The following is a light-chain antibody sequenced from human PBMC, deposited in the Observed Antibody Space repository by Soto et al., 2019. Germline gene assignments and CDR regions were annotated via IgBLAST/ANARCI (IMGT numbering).Light chain of an antibody. J-gene: IGKJ4*01. CDR2: DAS. CDR3: QQRSNWLPVT. Sequence: EIVLTQSPATLSLSPGERATLSCRASQSVKNYLAWYQQKPGQAPRLLIYDASNRATSIPARFSGSGSGTDFTLTISSLEPEDSAVYYCQQRSNWLPVTFGGGTKVEIK. V-gene: IGKV3-11*01. CDR1: QSVKNY.